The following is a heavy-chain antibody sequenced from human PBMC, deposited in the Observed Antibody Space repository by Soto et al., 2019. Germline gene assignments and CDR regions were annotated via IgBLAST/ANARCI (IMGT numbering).Heavy chain of an antibody. Sequence: QVQLQESGPGLVKPSETLSLTCTVSGGSVSSGSYYWSWIRQPPGKGLEWIGYIYYSGSTNYNPSRKSRVTISGDTSKNQFSLKLSSVTAADTAVYYCARGIPHTVTIDYWGQGTLVTVSS. CDR1: GGSVSSGSYY. J-gene: IGHJ4*02. CDR3: ARGIPHTVTIDY. V-gene: IGHV4-61*01. D-gene: IGHD4-17*01. CDR2: IYYSGST.